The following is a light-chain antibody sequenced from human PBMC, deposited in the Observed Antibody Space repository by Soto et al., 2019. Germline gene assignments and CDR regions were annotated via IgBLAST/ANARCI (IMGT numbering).Light chain of an antibody. CDR3: SSFTSSTTRV. Sequence: QSALTQPASVSGSPGQSITISCTVSSSDIGGYDYVSWYQQYPGKAPKLIIYDVSNRPSGVSNRFSGSKSGNTASLTISGLQADDEADYYCSSFTSSTTRVFGTGTKLTVL. V-gene: IGLV2-14*03. CDR1: SSDIGGYDY. J-gene: IGLJ1*01. CDR2: DVS.